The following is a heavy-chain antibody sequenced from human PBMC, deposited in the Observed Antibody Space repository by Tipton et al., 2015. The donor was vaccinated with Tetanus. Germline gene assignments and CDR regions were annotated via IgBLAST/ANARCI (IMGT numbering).Heavy chain of an antibody. CDR2: IYYSGSP. CDR1: GGSVNDGRFY. Sequence: TLSLTCTVSGGSVNDGRFYWTWIRQPPGKALEWVAHIYYSGSPTYNPSVASRATVSIDMSKNQFSLRLTPATAADTAVYYCARSASPFDYWGQGTLVTVSS. CDR3: ARSASPFDY. J-gene: IGHJ4*02. V-gene: IGHV4-61*01.